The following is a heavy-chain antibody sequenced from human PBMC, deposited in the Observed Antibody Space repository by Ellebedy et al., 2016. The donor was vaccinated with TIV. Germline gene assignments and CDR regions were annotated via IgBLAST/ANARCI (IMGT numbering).Heavy chain of an antibody. CDR3: AKDTNYASLWSGGVDV. CDR1: DFTFSVDY. V-gene: IGHV3-11*06. J-gene: IGHJ6*02. Sequence: GGSLRLSXAASDFTFSVDYVTWVRQAPGKGLEWVSHISSSTSYTNYADSVRGRFSISRDNAKNSVYLQMNSLRAEDTALYYCAKDTNYASLWSGGVDVWGRGTTVTVSS. D-gene: IGHD3-10*02. CDR2: ISSSTSYT.